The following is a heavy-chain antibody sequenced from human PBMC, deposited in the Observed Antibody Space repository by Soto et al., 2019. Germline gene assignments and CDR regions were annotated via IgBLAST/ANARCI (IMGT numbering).Heavy chain of an antibody. V-gene: IGHV3-23*01. CDR1: GFTFSSYA. CDR3: ASSTLVRFGVVIVPNDY. J-gene: IGHJ4*02. D-gene: IGHD3-3*01. CDR2: ISGSGGST. Sequence: GGSLRLSCAASGFTFSSYAMSWVRQAPGKGLEWVSAISGSGGSTYYADSVKGRFTISRDNSKNMLYLQMNSLRAEDTAVYYCASSTLVRFGVVIVPNDYWGQGTLVTVSS.